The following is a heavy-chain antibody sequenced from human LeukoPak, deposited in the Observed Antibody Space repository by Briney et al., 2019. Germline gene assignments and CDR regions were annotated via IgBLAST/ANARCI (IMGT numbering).Heavy chain of an antibody. Sequence: GGSLRLSCAASGFTFSSYSMNWVRQAPGKGLEWVSSISSSSSYIYYADSVKGRFTISRDNAKNSLYLQMNSLRAEDTAVYYCARPDTAMVRGYHFDYWGQGTLVTVSS. CDR3: ARPDTAMVRGYHFDY. D-gene: IGHD5-18*01. V-gene: IGHV3-21*01. CDR1: GFTFSSYS. CDR2: ISSSSSYI. J-gene: IGHJ4*02.